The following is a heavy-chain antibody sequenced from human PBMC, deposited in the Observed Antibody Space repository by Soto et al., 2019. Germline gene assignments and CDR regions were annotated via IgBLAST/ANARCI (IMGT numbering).Heavy chain of an antibody. D-gene: IGHD1-20*01. CDR2: VSGSGGST. V-gene: IGHV3-23*01. J-gene: IGHJ4*02. CDR3: AKPPDYNWNDY. CDR1: GFTFSCYW. Sequence: PGGFLKLSCAASGFTFSCYWMHWVRQAPGKGLEWISAVSGSGGSTYYADSVKGRFTISRDNSKDTLYLQMNNLRAEDTAVYYCAKPPDYNWNDYWGQGTLLTVSS.